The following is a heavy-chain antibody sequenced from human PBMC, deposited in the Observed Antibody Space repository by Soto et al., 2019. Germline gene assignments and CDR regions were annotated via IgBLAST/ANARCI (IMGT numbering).Heavy chain of an antibody. J-gene: IGHJ4*02. CDR3: AKDIVSGYGSGSPFDY. CDR2: ISWNSGSI. CDR1: GFTFDDYA. V-gene: IGHV3-9*01. D-gene: IGHD3-10*01. Sequence: GGSLRLSCAASGFTFDDYAMHWVRQAPGKGLEWVSGISWNSGSIGYADSVKGRFTISRDNAKNSLYLQMNSLRAVDTALYYCAKDIVSGYGSGSPFDYWGQGTLVTVSS.